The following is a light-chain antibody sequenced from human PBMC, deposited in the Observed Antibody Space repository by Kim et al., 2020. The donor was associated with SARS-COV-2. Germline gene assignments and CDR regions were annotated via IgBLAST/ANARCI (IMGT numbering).Light chain of an antibody. V-gene: IGKV1-27*01. Sequence: ASVEDRVTITCRASQDVADSLAWYQQKPGKVPKLLIYAASTLQSGVPSRFSGSGSGTQFTLTIGSLQTEDVATYYCQKYNSAPWTFGPGTKVDIK. CDR3: QKYNSAPWT. CDR1: QDVADS. CDR2: AAS. J-gene: IGKJ1*01.